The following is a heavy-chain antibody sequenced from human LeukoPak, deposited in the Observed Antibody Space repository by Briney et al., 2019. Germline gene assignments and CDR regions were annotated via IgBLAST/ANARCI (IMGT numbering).Heavy chain of an antibody. D-gene: IGHD3-22*01. CDR3: AGASPPDYDSSGLFGY. V-gene: IGHV3-48*03. CDR1: GFTFSSYE. J-gene: IGHJ4*02. Sequence: GGSLGLSCAASGFTFSSYEMNWVRQAPGKGLEWVSYISSSGSTIYYADSVKGRFTISRDNAKNSLYLQMNSLRAEDTAVYYCAGASPPDYDSSGLFGYWGQGTLVTVSS. CDR2: ISSSGSTI.